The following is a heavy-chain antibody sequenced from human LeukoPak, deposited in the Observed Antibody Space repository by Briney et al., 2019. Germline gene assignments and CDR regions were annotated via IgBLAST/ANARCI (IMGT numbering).Heavy chain of an antibody. D-gene: IGHD5-18*01. CDR2: ISSSGSTI. CDR3: AKDMGTAMVKGAFDI. CDR1: GFTFNDYY. J-gene: IGHJ3*02. Sequence: PGGSLRLSCAASGFTFNDYYMSWIRQAPGKGLEWVSYISSSGSTIYYADSVKGRFTISRDNAKNSLYLQMNSLRAEDTALYYCAKDMGTAMVKGAFDIWGQGTMVTVSS. V-gene: IGHV3-11*01.